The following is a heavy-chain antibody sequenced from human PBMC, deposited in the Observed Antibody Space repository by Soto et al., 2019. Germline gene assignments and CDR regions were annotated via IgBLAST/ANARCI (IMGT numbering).Heavy chain of an antibody. CDR2: INPKFGDT. D-gene: IGHD3-10*02. CDR3: ARNMDYYYGRGSGNGHGV. Sequence: QVRFVQSGAEVKEPGDSVRVSCEASGYTFTAYHIHWVRQAPGQGLEWMGWINPKFGDTGYAQDFQGRVSMTSDMSIITVCMELSRLTSDDTAIYYCARNMDYYYGRGSGNGHGVWGQGTTVTVFS. J-gene: IGHJ6*02. V-gene: IGHV1-2*02. CDR1: GYTFTAYH.